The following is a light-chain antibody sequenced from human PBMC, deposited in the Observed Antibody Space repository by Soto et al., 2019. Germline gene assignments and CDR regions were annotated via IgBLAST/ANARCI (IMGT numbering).Light chain of an antibody. CDR2: WAS. CDR1: QSVLYSSNNKNY. V-gene: IGKV4-1*01. J-gene: IGKJ4*01. CDR3: QQYYSTLLT. Sequence: DIVMTQSPDSLAVSLGERATIKCKSSQSVLYSSNNKNYLAWYKQKPGQPPKLLIYWASTRESGVPDRFSGSGSGTDFTLTISSLQAEDVAVYYCQQYYSTLLTFGGGTKVEIK.